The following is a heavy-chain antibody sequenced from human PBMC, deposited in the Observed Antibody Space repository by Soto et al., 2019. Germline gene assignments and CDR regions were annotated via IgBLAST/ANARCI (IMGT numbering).Heavy chain of an antibody. CDR2: MNPSDSYT. V-gene: IGHV5-10-1*01. D-gene: IGHD3-10*01. CDR1: GDTFATYW. CDR3: ATMPTYYHYGMDV. Sequence: HGESLKISCEGSGDTFATYWITWVRQMPGKGLEYMGRMNPSDSYTTYSPSFQGHVTISADKSSSTAYLQWSSLEASDTAVYYCATMPTYYHYGMDVWGQGTTVTVSS. J-gene: IGHJ6*02.